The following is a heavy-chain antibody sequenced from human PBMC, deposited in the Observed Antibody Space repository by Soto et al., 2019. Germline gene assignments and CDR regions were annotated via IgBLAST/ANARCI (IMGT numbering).Heavy chain of an antibody. D-gene: IGHD3-3*01. J-gene: IGHJ1*01. V-gene: IGHV4-34*01. CDR3: ARGGHGVEVALFQY. CDR2: INHSGST. Sequence: PSETLSLTCAVYGGSFSGYYWSWIRQPPGKGLEWIGEINHSGSTNYNPSLKSRITINPDTSKNQFSLQLNSVTPEDTAVYYCARGGHGVEVALFQYWGQGTLVTVSS. CDR1: GGSFSGYY.